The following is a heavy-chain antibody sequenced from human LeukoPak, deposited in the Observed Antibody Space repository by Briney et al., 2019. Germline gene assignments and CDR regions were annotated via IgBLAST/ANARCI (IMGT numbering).Heavy chain of an antibody. CDR3: ARDPDDGIFDY. V-gene: IGHV4-38-2*02. J-gene: IGHJ4*02. D-gene: IGHD1-26*01. Sequence: SETLSLTCTVSGYSISSGYYWGWIRQPPGKGLEWIVSVSHSGNTYYNPSLKSRVTISVDTSKNQFSLKLNSVTAADTAVYYCARDPDDGIFDYWGQGTLVTVSS. CDR2: VSHSGNT. CDR1: GYSISSGYY.